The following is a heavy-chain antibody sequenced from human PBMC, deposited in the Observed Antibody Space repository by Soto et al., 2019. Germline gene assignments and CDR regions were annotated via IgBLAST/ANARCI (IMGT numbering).Heavy chain of an antibody. CDR3: ARVPDR. V-gene: IGHV4-30-2*01. CDR2: IYHSGST. Sequence: PSETLSLTCAVSGGSLSSGGYSWSWIRQPPGKVLEWIGYIYHSGSTYYNPSLKSRVTISVDRSKNQFSLKLSSVTAVDTAVYYCARVPDRWGQGTLVTVSS. J-gene: IGHJ5*02. CDR1: GGSLSSGGYS. D-gene: IGHD2-2*01.